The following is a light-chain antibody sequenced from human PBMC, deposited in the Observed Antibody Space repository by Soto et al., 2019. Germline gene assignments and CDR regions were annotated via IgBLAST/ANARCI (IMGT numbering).Light chain of an antibody. Sequence: QSALTQPRSVSGSPGQSVTISCIGTSSDVGGYNYVSWYQQHPGKAPKVMIYDVSKRPSGVPDRFSGSKSGNTASLTIFGLQAEDEADYYCCSYAGSYTYWVFGGGTKLTVL. J-gene: IGLJ3*02. CDR2: DVS. V-gene: IGLV2-11*01. CDR1: SSDVGGYNY. CDR3: CSYAGSYTYWV.